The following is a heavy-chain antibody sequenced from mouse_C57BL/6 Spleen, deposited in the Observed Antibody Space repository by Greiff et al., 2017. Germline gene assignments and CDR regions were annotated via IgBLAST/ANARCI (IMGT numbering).Heavy chain of an antibody. CDR3: ARDGNDGEYDFDY. Sequence: QVQLQQSGPELVKPGASVKISCKASGYAFSSSWLNWVKQRPGTGLEWIGRIHPGDGDPNSNGTSKSKATLTVDNSSSTAYMQLSILTSEDSAVYICARDGNDGEYDFDYGGQGTTLTVSS. CDR1: GYAFSSSW. CDR2: IHPGDGDP. V-gene: IGHV1-82*01. J-gene: IGHJ2*01. D-gene: IGHD2-13*01.